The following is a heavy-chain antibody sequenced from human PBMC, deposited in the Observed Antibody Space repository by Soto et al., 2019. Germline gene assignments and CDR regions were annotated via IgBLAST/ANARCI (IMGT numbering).Heavy chain of an antibody. D-gene: IGHD3-9*01. CDR2: INPSRGST. CDR1: GYTFTSYY. V-gene: IGHV1-46*01. J-gene: IGHJ5*02. CDR3: ARKDYDILTGINWFDP. Sequence: VASVKVSCKASGYTFTSYYMHWVRQAPGQGLEWMGIINPSRGSTSYAQKFQGRVTMTRDTSTSTVYMELSSLRSEDTAVYYCARKDYDILTGINWFDPWGQGTLVTVSS.